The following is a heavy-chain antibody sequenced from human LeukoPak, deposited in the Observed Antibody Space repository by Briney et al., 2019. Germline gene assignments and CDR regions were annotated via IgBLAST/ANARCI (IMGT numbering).Heavy chain of an antibody. Sequence: GSLRLSCAASGFTFSSYSMNWVRQAPGKWLEWVSSISSSSSYIYYADSVKGRFTISRDNAKNSLYLQMNSLRAEDTAVYYCARDDIVVVVAAIERNYYYGMDVWGQGTTVTVSS. J-gene: IGHJ6*02. CDR3: ARDDIVVVVAAIERNYYYGMDV. V-gene: IGHV3-21*01. CDR1: GFTFSSYS. CDR2: ISSSSSYI. D-gene: IGHD2-15*01.